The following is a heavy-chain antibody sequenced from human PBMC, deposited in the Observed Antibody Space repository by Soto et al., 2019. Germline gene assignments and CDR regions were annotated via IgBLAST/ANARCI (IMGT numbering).Heavy chain of an antibody. CDR1: GGSFSAYY. V-gene: IGHV4-34*01. CDR2: INHSGST. J-gene: IGHJ4*02. CDR3: ARAGDGSSSYFDY. D-gene: IGHD6-6*01. Sequence: SETLSLTCAVYGGSFSAYYWTWIRQPPGKGLEWIGEINHSGSTNYSPSLKSRLTISLDTSKNQFSLKLSYVTAADTAVYYFARAGDGSSSYFDYWGQGTLVTVSS.